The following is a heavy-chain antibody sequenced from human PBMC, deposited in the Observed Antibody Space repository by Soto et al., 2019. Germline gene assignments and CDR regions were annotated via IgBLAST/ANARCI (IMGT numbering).Heavy chain of an antibody. CDR2: ISWNSGNI. CDR1: GFTFDDYA. J-gene: IGHJ4*02. D-gene: IGHD5-18*01. CDR3: VRSKGGYSDGTPFDY. Sequence: EVQLEESGGALVQPGRSLRLSCAASGFTFDDYAMHLVRQFLGQGLEWVSSISWNSGNIGYADSVKGRFTTSRDNAKNSIYMQMNSLRPEDTDVYYCVRSKGGYSDGTPFDYWGQGTLVTVSS. V-gene: IGHV3-9*01.